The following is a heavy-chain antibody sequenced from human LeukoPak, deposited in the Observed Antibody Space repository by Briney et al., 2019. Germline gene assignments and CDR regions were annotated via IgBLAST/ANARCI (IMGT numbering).Heavy chain of an antibody. Sequence: SETLSLTCGVYGESFSGYYWNWIRQPPGKGLEWIGEINYTGSTNYNPSLKSRVTISVDTSKNQFSLKLSSVTAADTAVYYCTRGSIAYYYMDFWGKGTTVTVSS. CDR2: INYTGST. J-gene: IGHJ6*03. D-gene: IGHD3-22*01. CDR1: GESFSGYY. V-gene: IGHV4-34*01. CDR3: TRGSIAYYYMDF.